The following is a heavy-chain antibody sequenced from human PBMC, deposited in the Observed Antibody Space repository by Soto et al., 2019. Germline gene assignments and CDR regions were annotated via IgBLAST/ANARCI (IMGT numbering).Heavy chain of an antibody. J-gene: IGHJ4*01. D-gene: IGHD4-17*01. V-gene: IGHV3-33*01. Sequence: GGSLRLSCAASGFTFSSYGMHWVRQAPGKGLEWVAVIWYDGSNKYYADSVKGRFTISRDNSKNTLYLQMNSLRAEDTAVYYCARGFMTTVVRVKYYFDYWGHGTLVTVSS. CDR1: GFTFSSYG. CDR2: IWYDGSNK. CDR3: ARGFMTTVVRVKYYFDY.